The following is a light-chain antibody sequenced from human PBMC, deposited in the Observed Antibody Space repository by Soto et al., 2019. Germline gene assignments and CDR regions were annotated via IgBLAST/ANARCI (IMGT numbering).Light chain of an antibody. V-gene: IGKV3-15*01. CDR1: HSVSSN. J-gene: IGKJ1*01. CDR2: GAS. CDR3: QQYNNWPRT. Sequence: IVMTQSPATLSVSPGERATLSCRASHSVSSNLAWYQQKPGQAPRLLIYGASTRATGIPARFSGSGSGTEFTLTISSLQSEDFAVYYCQQYNNWPRTFGQGTKVEIK.